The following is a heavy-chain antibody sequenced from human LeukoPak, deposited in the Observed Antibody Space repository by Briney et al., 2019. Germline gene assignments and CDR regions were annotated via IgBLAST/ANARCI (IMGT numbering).Heavy chain of an antibody. D-gene: IGHD3-3*01. J-gene: IGHJ3*02. V-gene: IGHV4-39*01. CDR2: IYYSGST. CDR3: ARQNASITIFGVVTDAFDI. Sequence: SETLSLTCTVSGGSISSSSYYWGWIRQPPGKGLEWIGSIYYSGSTYYNPSLKSRVTISVDTSKNKFALKLRSVTAADTAVYYCARQNASITIFGVVTDAFDIWGQGTMVTVSS. CDR1: GGSISSSSYY.